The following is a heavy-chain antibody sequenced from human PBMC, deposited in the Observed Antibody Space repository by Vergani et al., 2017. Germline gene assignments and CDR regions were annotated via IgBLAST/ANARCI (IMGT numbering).Heavy chain of an antibody. D-gene: IGHD4-17*01. CDR1: GGSISSYY. Sequence: QVQLQESGPGLVKPSETLSLTCTVSGGSISSYYWSWIRQPPGKGLEWIGYIYYSGSTNYNSSLKSRVTISVDTSKNQFSLKLSSVTAADTAVYYCARGYGDYYFDYWGQGTLVTVAS. CDR2: IYYSGST. J-gene: IGHJ4*02. V-gene: IGHV4-59*01. CDR3: ARGYGDYYFDY.